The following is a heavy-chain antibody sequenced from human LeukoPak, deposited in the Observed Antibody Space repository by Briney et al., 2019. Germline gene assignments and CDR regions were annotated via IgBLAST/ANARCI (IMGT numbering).Heavy chain of an antibody. CDR2: ISAYNGNT. CDR3: ARDGETLTAVT. J-gene: IGHJ4*02. D-gene: IGHD1-14*01. CDR1: GYTFTYYA. V-gene: IGHV1-18*01. Sequence: ASLKVSCKASGYTFTYYAISWLRQAPGQGLEWMGRISAYNGNTNYPQNFQGRVTMTTDTSTSTAYMELRSLTSDDAAVYYCARDGETLTAVTWGQGTLVTVSS.